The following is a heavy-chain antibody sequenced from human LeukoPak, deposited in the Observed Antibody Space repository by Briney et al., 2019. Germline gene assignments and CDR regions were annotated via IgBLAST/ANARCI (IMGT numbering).Heavy chain of an antibody. Sequence: GGSLRLSCAASGFTFRSYGMHWVRQALGKGPEWVAVIWYDGGNKNFADSVKGRFSISRDNSRNTLYLQMNSLRAEDTAVYYCARGVGATDTIDYWGRGTLVTVSS. D-gene: IGHD1-26*01. CDR1: GFTFRSYG. V-gene: IGHV3-33*01. J-gene: IGHJ4*02. CDR2: IWYDGGNK. CDR3: ARGVGATDTIDY.